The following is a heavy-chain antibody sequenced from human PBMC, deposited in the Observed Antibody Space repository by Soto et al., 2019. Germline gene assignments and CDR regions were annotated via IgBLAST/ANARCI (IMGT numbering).Heavy chain of an antibody. CDR3: VAGDQYYGMGV. CDR1: GFTFSNYV. Sequence: QVQLVESGGGVVQPGRSLRLPCAASGFTFSNYVMYWVRQAPGKGLEWVAAISYDGSNKHYADSVKGRFTISRDNSKNTLYLQTNSLRAEDTAVYYCVAGDQYYGMGVWGQGTTVTVSS. V-gene: IGHV3-30-3*01. CDR2: ISYDGSNK. J-gene: IGHJ6*02. D-gene: IGHD2-2*01.